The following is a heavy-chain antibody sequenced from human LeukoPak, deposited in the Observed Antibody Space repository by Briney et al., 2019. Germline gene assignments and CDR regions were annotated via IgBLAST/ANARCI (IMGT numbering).Heavy chain of an antibody. CDR3: VRVNYGGNSGYHFDY. J-gene: IGHJ4*02. Sequence: GGSLRLSCAASGFDLWRYAMSGVRQVPGKGLEWVADISGGGDGTHYADSVQGRFTISRDNSKNSVLLQMGSLRAHDTAVYYCVRVNYGGNSGYHFDYWGQGTLVTVSS. V-gene: IGHV3-23*01. D-gene: IGHD4-23*01. CDR1: GFDLWRYA. CDR2: ISGGGDGT.